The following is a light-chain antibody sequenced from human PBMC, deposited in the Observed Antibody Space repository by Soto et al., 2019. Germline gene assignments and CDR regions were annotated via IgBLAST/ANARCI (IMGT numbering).Light chain of an antibody. Sequence: EIVMTPSPATLSVSPGESATLSCRASPSVSSNLAWYQQKPGQAPRLLIYGASARATDVPVRFSGSGSGTEFTLTISSLQSEDFAIYYCQQYNNWAPWTFGPGTKVDIK. J-gene: IGKJ1*01. CDR1: PSVSSN. CDR2: GAS. V-gene: IGKV3-15*01. CDR3: QQYNNWAPWT.